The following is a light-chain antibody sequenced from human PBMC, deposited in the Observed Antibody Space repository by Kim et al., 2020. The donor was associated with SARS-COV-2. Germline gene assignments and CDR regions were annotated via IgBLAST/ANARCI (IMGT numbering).Light chain of an antibody. Sequence: SPGQSITITCRDLADYKYVSWYRQPRGKGPKLIIYDVTNRPSGVSSRFSGSKSGNTASLTISGLQPEDEAHYYCSSYANITSLALVFGPGTKVTVL. CDR3: SSYANITSLALV. CDR2: DVT. J-gene: IGLJ1*01. V-gene: IGLV2-14*03. CDR1: DLADYKY.